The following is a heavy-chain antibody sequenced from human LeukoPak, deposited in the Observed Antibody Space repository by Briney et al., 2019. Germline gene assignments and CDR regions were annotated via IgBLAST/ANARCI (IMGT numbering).Heavy chain of an antibody. V-gene: IGHV4-39*01. CDR1: GGSISSSSYY. CDR2: IYYSGST. CDR3: ARHGRYFDWLLGPSSPHNFDY. J-gene: IGHJ4*02. Sequence: PSETLSLTCTVSGGSISSSSYYWGWIRQPPGKGLEWIGSIYYSGSTYYNPSLKSRVTISVDTSKNQFSLKLSSVTAADTAVYYCARHGRYFDWLLGPSSPHNFDYWGQGTLVTVSS. D-gene: IGHD3-9*01.